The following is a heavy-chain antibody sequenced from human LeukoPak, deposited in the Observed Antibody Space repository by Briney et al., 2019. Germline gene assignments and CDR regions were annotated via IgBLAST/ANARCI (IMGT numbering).Heavy chain of an antibody. CDR3: ARAQTYGDSRLLLDY. V-gene: IGHV3-11*01. D-gene: IGHD4-17*01. Sequence: GGSLRLSCAASGFTLSDYYMSWIRQAPGKGLEWVSYISSSGSTIYYADSVKGRFTISRDNAKNSLYLQMNSLRAEDTAVYYCARAQTYGDSRLLLDYWGQGTLVTVSS. J-gene: IGHJ4*02. CDR2: ISSSGSTI. CDR1: GFTLSDYY.